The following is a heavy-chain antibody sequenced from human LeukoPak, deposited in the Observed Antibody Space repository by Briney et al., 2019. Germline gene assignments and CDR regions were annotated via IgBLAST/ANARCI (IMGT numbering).Heavy chain of an antibody. D-gene: IGHD5-18*01. J-gene: IGHJ4*02. Sequence: HPGRSLRLSCAASGFTFSSYAMPWVRQAPGKGLEWVANIKQDGSEKYYVDSVKGRFTISRDNAKNSLYLQMNSLRAEDTAVYYCARDGRYSYAFDYWGQGTLVTVSS. CDR1: GFTFSSYA. V-gene: IGHV3-7*01. CDR2: IKQDGSEK. CDR3: ARDGRYSYAFDY.